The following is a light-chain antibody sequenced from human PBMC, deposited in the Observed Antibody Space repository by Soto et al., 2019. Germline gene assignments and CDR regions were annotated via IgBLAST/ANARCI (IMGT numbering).Light chain of an antibody. CDR1: QTITRY. V-gene: IGKV1-39*01. CDR2: AAS. CDR3: QQSFSFPVT. J-gene: IGKJ2*01. Sequence: DIQMTQSPSSLSASVGDRVTITCRANQTITRYLNWYQQKPGTAPKLLIYAASSLQEGVPSRFRGSGSGTDFTLTISNLQHEEFAAYSCQQSFSFPVTFGQGTKLEIK.